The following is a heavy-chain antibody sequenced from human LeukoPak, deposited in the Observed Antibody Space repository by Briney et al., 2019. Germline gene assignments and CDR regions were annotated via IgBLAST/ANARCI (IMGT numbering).Heavy chain of an antibody. CDR1: GYTFTSYG. J-gene: IGHJ6*02. CDR3: ARGGGGFWSGYYPYYYYGMDV. V-gene: IGHV1-18*01. CDR2: ISTSNGNT. Sequence: ASVTVSCKASGYTFTSYGISWVRQAPGQGPAWMGWISTSNGNTNYAQKLQGRVTMTTDTSTTTVYMELRSLRSDDTAVYYCARGGGGFWSGYYPYYYYGMDVWGQGTTVTVSS. D-gene: IGHD3-3*01.